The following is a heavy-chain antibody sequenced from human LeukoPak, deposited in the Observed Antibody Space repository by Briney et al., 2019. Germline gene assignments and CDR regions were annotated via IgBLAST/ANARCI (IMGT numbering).Heavy chain of an antibody. V-gene: IGHV1-2*02. J-gene: IGHJ5*02. Sequence: GASVKVSCKASGYTFTGYYMHWVRQAPGQGLEWMGWINPNSGGTNYAQKFQGRVTMTRDTSISTAYMELSRLRSDDTAVYYCARPVVPSSLAANWFDPWGQGTLVTVSS. D-gene: IGHD2-2*01. CDR1: GYTFTGYY. CDR3: ARPVVPSSLAANWFDP. CDR2: INPNSGGT.